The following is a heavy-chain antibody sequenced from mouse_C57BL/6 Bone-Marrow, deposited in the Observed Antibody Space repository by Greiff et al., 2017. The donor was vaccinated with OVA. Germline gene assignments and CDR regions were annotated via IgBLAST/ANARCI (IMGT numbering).Heavy chain of an antibody. CDR3: ASDNYYGREGYYFDY. CDR2: ISYDGSN. CDR1: GYSITSGYY. Sequence: ESGPGLVKPSQSLSLTCSVTGYSITSGYYWNWIRQFPGNKLEWMGNISYDGSNNYNPSLKNRISITRDTSKNQFFLKLNSGTTEDTATXYCASDNYYGREGYYFDYWGQGTTLTVSS. V-gene: IGHV3-6*01. D-gene: IGHD1-1*01. J-gene: IGHJ2*01.